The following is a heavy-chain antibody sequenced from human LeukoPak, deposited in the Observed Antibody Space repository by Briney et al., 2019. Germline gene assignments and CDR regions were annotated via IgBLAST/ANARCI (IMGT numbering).Heavy chain of an antibody. D-gene: IGHD3-22*01. CDR1: GFTFGSYG. CDR3: AKASAFYYDSSGYSAPFDH. J-gene: IGHJ4*02. V-gene: IGHV3-23*01. CDR2: ISGSGGTT. Sequence: PGGSLRLSCAASGFTFGSYGMGWVRQAPGKGLEWVSTISGSGGTTYYADSVEGRFTISRGNSNNTLYLQMNSLRADDTALYYCAKASAFYYDSSGYSAPFDHWGQGTLVIVSS.